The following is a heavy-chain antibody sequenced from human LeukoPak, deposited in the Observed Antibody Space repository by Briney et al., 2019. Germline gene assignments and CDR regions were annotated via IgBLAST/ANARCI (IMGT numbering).Heavy chain of an antibody. CDR2: IYSGGST. Sequence: GGSLRLSCAASGFTVGSYYMSWVRQAPGKGLEWVSTIYSGGSTFYADSVKGRFTISRDKSKNTLYLQMNSLRAEDTAVYYCARDPLVPGVYFDYWGQGTLVTVSS. V-gene: IGHV3-53*01. CDR1: GFTVGSYY. CDR3: ARDPLVPGVYFDY. J-gene: IGHJ4*02. D-gene: IGHD2-2*01.